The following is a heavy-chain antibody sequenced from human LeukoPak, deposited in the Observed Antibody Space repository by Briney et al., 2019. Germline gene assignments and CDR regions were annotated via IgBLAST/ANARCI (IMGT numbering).Heavy chain of an antibody. Sequence: GGSLRLSCAASGFTFSSYAMSWVRQAPEKGLEWVSTISGSGGGTYYADSVKGRFTISRDDSKNTLYLQMNSLRAEDTAVYYCAKDLSSGYYDAFDIWGQGTMVTVSS. D-gene: IGHD3-22*01. J-gene: IGHJ3*02. V-gene: IGHV3-23*01. CDR3: AKDLSSGYYDAFDI. CDR1: GFTFSSYA. CDR2: ISGSGGGT.